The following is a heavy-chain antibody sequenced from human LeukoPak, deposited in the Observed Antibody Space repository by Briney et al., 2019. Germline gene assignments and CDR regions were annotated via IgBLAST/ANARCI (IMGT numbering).Heavy chain of an antibody. CDR1: GYTFTGYY. V-gene: IGHV1-2*02. CDR2: INSNSGAT. CDR3: ARVPGGAAYDLDH. J-gene: IGHJ4*02. Sequence: ASVKVSCKASGYTFTGYYIHWVRQAPGQGLEWMGWINSNSGATNYAQKFQGRVTMTRDTSISTAYMELSSLRSDDTAVYYCARVPGGAAYDLDHWGQGTLVTVSS. D-gene: IGHD2-21*01.